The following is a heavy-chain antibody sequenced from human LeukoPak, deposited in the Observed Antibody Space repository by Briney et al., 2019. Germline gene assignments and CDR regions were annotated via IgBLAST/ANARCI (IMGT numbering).Heavy chain of an antibody. CDR3: AKRTGYSSGWFGDY. CDR1: GFTFSSYA. Sequence: PGGSLRLSCTASGFTFSSYAMSWVRQAPGKGLEWVSTISSVTYYADSVKGRFTVSRDNSKNTVYLQMDSLRVEDTAVYYCAKRTGYSSGWFGDYWGQGTLVTVSS. CDR2: ISSVT. J-gene: IGHJ4*02. V-gene: IGHV3-23*01. D-gene: IGHD6-19*01.